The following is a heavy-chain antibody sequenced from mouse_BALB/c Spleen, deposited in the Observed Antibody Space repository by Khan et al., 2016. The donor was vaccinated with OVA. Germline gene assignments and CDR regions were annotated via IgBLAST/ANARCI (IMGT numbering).Heavy chain of an antibody. V-gene: IGHV14-3*02. D-gene: IGHD1-2*01. CDR2: IDPANGKT. CDR3: AHSLLLYAMDY. J-gene: IGHJ4*01. CDR1: GFNIKDTY. Sequence: EVQLQESGAEFVKPGASVKLSCTVSGFNIKDTYIHWVKQRSEQGLEWIGKIDPANGKTNYDPKFQGKATITADTSSNTAYLHLSSLTSEDTVVYYCAHSLLLYAMDYWGHGTSVTVSS.